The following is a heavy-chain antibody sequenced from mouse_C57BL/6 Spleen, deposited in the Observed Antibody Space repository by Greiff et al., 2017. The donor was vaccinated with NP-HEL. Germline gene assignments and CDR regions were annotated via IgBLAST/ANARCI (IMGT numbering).Heavy chain of an antibody. CDR3: ARESFGKGDY. D-gene: IGHD2-1*01. J-gene: IGHJ2*01. CDR1: GYTFTDYY. Sequence: EVQLQQSGPELVKPGASVKISCKASGYTFTDYYMNWVKQSHGKSLEWIGDINPNNGGTSYNQKFKGKATLTVDKSSSTAYMELRSLTSEDSAVYYCARESFGKGDYWGQGTTLTVSS. V-gene: IGHV1-26*01. CDR2: INPNNGGT.